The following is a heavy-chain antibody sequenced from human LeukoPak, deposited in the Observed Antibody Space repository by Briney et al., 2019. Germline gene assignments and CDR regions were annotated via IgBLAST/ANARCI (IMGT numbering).Heavy chain of an antibody. CDR1: GFTVSSNY. CDR3: AKDFRPRTSCSFDY. V-gene: IGHV3-23*01. J-gene: IGHJ4*02. D-gene: IGHD2-2*01. CDR2: ISGSGGST. Sequence: QSGGSLRLSCAASGFTVSSNYMSWVRQAPGKGLAWVSAISGSGGSTYYADSVKGRFTISRDNSKNTLYLQMNSLRAEDTAVYYCAKDFRPRTSCSFDYWGQGTLVTVSS.